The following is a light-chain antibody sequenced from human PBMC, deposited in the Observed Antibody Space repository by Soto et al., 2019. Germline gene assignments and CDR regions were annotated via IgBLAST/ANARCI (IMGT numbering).Light chain of an antibody. J-gene: IGKJ2*01. V-gene: IGKV3-20*01. CDR2: GAS. Sequence: EIVLTQSPGTLSLSPGKRATVSCRASQTINSGYLAWYQQRPGQAPRLLIYGASNRAAGIPARFSGSGSGTDFTLTISRLEPEDFAMYYCQQYGSSVYTFGQGTNLEI. CDR1: QTINSGY. CDR3: QQYGSSVYT.